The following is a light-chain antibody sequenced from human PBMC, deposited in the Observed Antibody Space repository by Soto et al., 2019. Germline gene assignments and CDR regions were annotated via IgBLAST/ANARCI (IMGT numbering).Light chain of an antibody. J-gene: IGKJ1*01. Sequence: ENVLTQSPGTLSLSPGERATLSCTARQSVSSSYLAWYQQKPGQAPRLLIYGASSRATGIPDRFSGSGSGTDFTLTISRLEPEDFAVYYCQQYGSSPVTFGQGTKVEIK. CDR2: GAS. CDR3: QQYGSSPVT. V-gene: IGKV3-20*01. CDR1: QSVSSSY.